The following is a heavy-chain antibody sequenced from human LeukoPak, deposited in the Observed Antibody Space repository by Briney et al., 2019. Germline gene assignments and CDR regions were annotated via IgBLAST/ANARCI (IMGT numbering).Heavy chain of an antibody. D-gene: IGHD3-3*01. J-gene: IGHJ4*02. V-gene: IGHV1-18*01. CDR2: ISAYNGNT. CDR3: ARDTTTITIFGVAQFGYFDY. Sequence: GASVKVSCKASGYTFTSYGISWVRQAPGQGLEWMGWISAYNGNTNYAQKLQGRVTMTTDTSTSTAYMELRSLRSDDTAVYYCARDTTTITIFGVAQFGYFDYWGQGTLVTVSS. CDR1: GYTFTSYG.